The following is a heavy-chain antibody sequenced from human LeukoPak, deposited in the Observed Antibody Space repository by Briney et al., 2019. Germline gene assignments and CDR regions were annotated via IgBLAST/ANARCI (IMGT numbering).Heavy chain of an antibody. CDR1: GFTFSSYG. Sequence: GGSLRLSCAASGFTFSSYGMHWVRQAPGKGLEWVAFIRYDGSNKYYADSVKGRITISRDNSKNTLYLQMNSLRAEDTALYYCAKDIFTGIAAAGAIDYWGQGTLVTVSS. V-gene: IGHV3-30*02. CDR3: AKDIFTGIAAAGAIDY. CDR2: IRYDGSNK. J-gene: IGHJ4*02. D-gene: IGHD6-13*01.